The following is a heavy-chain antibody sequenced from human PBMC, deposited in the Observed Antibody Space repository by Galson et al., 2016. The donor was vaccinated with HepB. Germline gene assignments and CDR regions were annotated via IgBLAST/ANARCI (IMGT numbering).Heavy chain of an antibody. CDR2: IIPIFATA. V-gene: IGHV1-69*06. J-gene: IGHJ4*02. D-gene: IGHD2-2*02. CDR1: GYTFTNYG. CDR3: ARQYHLLYYFFDN. Sequence: SVKVSCKASGYTFTNYGICWVRQAPGQGPEWMGGIIPIFATANYAQKFQGRVTITADISTSTAYMELSSLRSEDTAVYYCARQYHLLYYFFDNWGQGTLVTVSS.